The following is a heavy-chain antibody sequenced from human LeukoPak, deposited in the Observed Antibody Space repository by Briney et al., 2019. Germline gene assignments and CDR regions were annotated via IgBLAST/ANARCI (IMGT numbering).Heavy chain of an antibody. Sequence: SETLSLTCTVSGGSISTYYWSWIRKPPGKGLEWIGHIYNSGSTNYSPSLKSRVTISVDTSKNQFSLKLSSVTAADTAVYYCARGKIWSPVYLSHWGQGTLVTVSS. CDR3: ARGKIWSPVYLSH. CDR2: IYNSGST. CDR1: GGSISTYY. D-gene: IGHD3-10*01. V-gene: IGHV4-59*01. J-gene: IGHJ4*02.